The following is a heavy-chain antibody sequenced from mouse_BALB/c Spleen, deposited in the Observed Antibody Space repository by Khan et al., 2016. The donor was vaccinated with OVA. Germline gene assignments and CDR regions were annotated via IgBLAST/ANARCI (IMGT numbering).Heavy chain of an antibody. CDR3: APAGTGDYFDY. Sequence: VQLQQSGAELVKPGASVKLSCTASGFNIKDTHMHWVKQRPEQGLEWIGRIDPANDNSKYDPRFQGKATIPADTSSNTAYLHLSSLTSEDTAVYYCAPAGTGDYFDYWGQGTTLTVSS. V-gene: IGHV14-3*02. CDR2: IDPANDNS. D-gene: IGHD4-1*01. J-gene: IGHJ2*01. CDR1: GFNIKDTH.